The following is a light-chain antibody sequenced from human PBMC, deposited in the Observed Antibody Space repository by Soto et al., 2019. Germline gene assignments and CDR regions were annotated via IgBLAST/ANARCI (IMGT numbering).Light chain of an antibody. V-gene: IGKV1-13*02. Sequence: IQVTQAPSSLCASIGDTVTIRCRASQGISTGLAWYQQKPGAPPKLLIYDASTLERGIPSRFSGRGSGTHFILTINNLQPEDFATYYCHHFNSLFGQGTRLEIK. J-gene: IGKJ5*01. CDR3: HHFNSL. CDR1: QGISTG. CDR2: DAS.